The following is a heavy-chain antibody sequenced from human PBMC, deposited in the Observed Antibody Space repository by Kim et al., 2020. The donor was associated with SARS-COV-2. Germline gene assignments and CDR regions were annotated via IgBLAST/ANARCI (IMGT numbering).Heavy chain of an antibody. CDR2: IGSNVNSNSI. V-gene: IGHV3-48*03. J-gene: IGHJ4*02. D-gene: IGHD2-15*01. Sequence: GGSLRLSCEGSGLTFSNHEMNWVRQAPGKGLEWISHIGSNVNSNSIYYADSVRGRFTVSRDNSKNSLYLQMNSLRVEDTALYYCTSSLVLSPLPSGYCCGGSCYFGDNWGRGTQVTVSS. CDR3: TSSLVLSPLPSGYCCGGSCYFGDN. CDR1: GLTFSNHE.